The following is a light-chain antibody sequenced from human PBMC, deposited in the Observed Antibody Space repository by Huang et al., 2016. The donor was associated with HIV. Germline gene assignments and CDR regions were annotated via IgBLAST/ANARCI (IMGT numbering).Light chain of an antibody. V-gene: IGKV3-20*01. CDR3: QQYGSSSTWT. Sequence: EIVLTQSPGTLSLSPGERATLSCRASQSVSSSYLAWYQQKPGHDPRLLIYGASSRATGIPDRFSGSGSGTDFTLTISRLEPEDFAVYYCQQYGSSSTWTFGQGTKVEIK. CDR1: QSVSSSY. J-gene: IGKJ1*01. CDR2: GAS.